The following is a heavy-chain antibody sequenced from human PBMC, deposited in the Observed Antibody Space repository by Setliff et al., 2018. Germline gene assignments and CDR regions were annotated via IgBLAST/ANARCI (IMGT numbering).Heavy chain of an antibody. D-gene: IGHD3-16*01. V-gene: IGHV4-59*08. CDR3: AKLGGGTSNWFDP. Sequence: SETLSLTCSVSGGSISPYYWSWIRQPPGKKLEWIGYIYYGGSTNYNPSLESRVTISVDTSKNQFSLRLSFVTAADTAVYYCAKLGGGTSNWFDPWGQGTLVTFSS. CDR1: GGSISPYY. CDR2: IYYGGST. J-gene: IGHJ5*02.